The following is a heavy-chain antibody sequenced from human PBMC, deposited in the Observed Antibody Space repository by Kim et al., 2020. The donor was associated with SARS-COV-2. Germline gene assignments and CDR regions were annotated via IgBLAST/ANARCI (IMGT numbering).Heavy chain of an antibody. D-gene: IGHD6-13*01. CDR2: LNPGGGST. J-gene: IGHJ4*02. Sequence: ASVKVSCTASGYIFTYHYMHWVRQAPGQGLEWVGMLNPGGGSTSYAQRFQGRVTLTRDMSTSTVYMELKSLTPDDTAVYFCARGIAAADNPPEDWGQGTLVTVYS. V-gene: IGHV1-46*01. CDR3: ARGIAAADNPPED. CDR1: GYIFTYHY.